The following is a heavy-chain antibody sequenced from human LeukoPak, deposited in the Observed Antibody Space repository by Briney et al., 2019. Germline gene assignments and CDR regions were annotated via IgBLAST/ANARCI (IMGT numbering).Heavy chain of an antibody. CDR3: TYMATVFTVDF. CDR2: IRGRTDRETI. Sequence: GGSLRLPCAVSGLLFSDAWMSWVRQAPGKGLEWVGRIRGRTDRETIDFAAPVKGRFTISRDVSQNMVHLQMNSLRTEDTAVYYCTYMATVFTVDFWGQGTLVTVSS. V-gene: IGHV3-15*01. J-gene: IGHJ4*02. CDR1: GLLFSDAW. D-gene: IGHD4-17*01.